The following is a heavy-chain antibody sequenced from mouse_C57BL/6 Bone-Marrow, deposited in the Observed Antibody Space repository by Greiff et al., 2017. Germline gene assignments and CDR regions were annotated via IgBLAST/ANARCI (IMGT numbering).Heavy chain of an antibody. D-gene: IGHD1-1*01. Sequence: QVQLQQSGPELVKPGASVKISCKASGYAFSSSWMNWVKQRPGKGLEWIGRIYPGDGDTNYNGKFKGKATLTAAKSSSTAYMPLSSLTSEDSAVYFCARHGSSYGYWGQGTTLTVSS. V-gene: IGHV1-82*01. CDR2: IYPGDGDT. CDR3: ARHGSSYGY. J-gene: IGHJ2*01. CDR1: GYAFSSSW.